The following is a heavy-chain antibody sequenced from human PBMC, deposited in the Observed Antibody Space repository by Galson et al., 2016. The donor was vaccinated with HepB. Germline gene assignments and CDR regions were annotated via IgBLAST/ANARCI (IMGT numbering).Heavy chain of an antibody. CDR3: ARGSNPSLRGEGYYFQH. D-gene: IGHD2-15*01. J-gene: IGHJ1*01. V-gene: IGHV4-39*07. Sequence: SETLSLTCAVSGDSITSSGYSWVWIRQPPGKGLQWIGSPYYSGTTFYNPSLRSRVTISVDTSKNQFSLRLHSVTAADTAAYYCARGSNPSLRGEGYYFQHWGQGTLVTVSS. CDR1: GDSITSSGYS. CDR2: PYYSGTT.